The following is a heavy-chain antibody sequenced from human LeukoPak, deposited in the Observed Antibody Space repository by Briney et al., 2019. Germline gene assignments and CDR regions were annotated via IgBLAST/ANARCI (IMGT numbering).Heavy chain of an antibody. V-gene: IGHV4-39*01. CDR2: IYYSGST. J-gene: IGHJ5*02. D-gene: IGHD1-1*01. CDR3: ARIHPANWNPFNWFDP. CDR1: GGSISSSSYY. Sequence: PSETLSLTCTVSGGSISSSSYYWGWIRQPPGKGLEWIGTIYYSGSTFYKPSLTSRVTISVDTPKNQFSLKLSSVTAADTAIYYCARIHPANWNPFNWFDPWGQGTLVTVSS.